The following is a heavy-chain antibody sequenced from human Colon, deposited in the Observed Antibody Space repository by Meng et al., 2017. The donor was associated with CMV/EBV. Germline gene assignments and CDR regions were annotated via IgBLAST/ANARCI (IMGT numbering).Heavy chain of an antibody. Sequence: SETLSLTCTVSGGSISSSSYYWGWIRQPPGKGLDWIGSIYYSGSTYYNPSLKSRVTISVDTSKIQFSLNLSSVTAADTAVFYCASGTTIFGVVSEYWGQGILVTVSS. CDR2: IYYSGST. D-gene: IGHD3-3*01. J-gene: IGHJ4*02. V-gene: IGHV4-39*01. CDR1: GGSISSSSYY. CDR3: ASGTTIFGVVSEY.